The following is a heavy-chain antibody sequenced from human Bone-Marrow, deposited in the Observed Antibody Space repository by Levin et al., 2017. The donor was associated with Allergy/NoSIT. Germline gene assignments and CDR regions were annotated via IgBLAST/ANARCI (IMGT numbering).Heavy chain of an antibody. CDR1: GFKLGDYA. CDR2: ITWNSGHM. D-gene: IGHD4-23*01. CDR3: AKGGGNSDAFDI. J-gene: IGHJ3*02. Sequence: SLKISCTASGFKLGDYAMHWVRQAPGKGLEWVSFITWNSGHMAYADSVKGRCTISRDNAKNSLYLQMNSLRDEDTAFYFCAKGGGNSDAFDIWGQGTMVTVSS. V-gene: IGHV3-9*01.